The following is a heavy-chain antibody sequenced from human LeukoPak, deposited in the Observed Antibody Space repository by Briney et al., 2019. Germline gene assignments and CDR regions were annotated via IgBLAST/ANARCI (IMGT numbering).Heavy chain of an antibody. CDR2: INSDGSST. CDR1: GFTFSSYW. CDR3: AKLTYYDAFEI. V-gene: IGHV3-74*01. J-gene: IGHJ3*02. D-gene: IGHD1-26*01. Sequence: GGSLRLSCAASGFTFSSYWMHWVRQAPGKGLVWVSRINSDGSSTSYADSVKGRFTISRDNAKNTLYLQMNSLRAEDTAVYYCAKLTYYDAFEIWGQGTMVTVSS.